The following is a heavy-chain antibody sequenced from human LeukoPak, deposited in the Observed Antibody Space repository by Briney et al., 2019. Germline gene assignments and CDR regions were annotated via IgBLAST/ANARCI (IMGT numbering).Heavy chain of an antibody. D-gene: IGHD2-15*01. V-gene: IGHV3-23*01. Sequence: GGSLRLSCAASGFTFSSYAVSWVRQAPGKGLEWVSAISGSGGSTYYADSVKGRFTISRDNSKNTLYLQMNSLRAEDTAVYYCAKDRGCSGGSCYSVGAFDIWGQGTMVTVSS. J-gene: IGHJ3*02. CDR2: ISGSGGST. CDR1: GFTFSSYA. CDR3: AKDRGCSGGSCYSVGAFDI.